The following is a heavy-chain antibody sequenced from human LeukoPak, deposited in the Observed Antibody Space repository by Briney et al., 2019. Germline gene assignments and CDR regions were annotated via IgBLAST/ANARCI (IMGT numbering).Heavy chain of an antibody. J-gene: IGHJ4*02. CDR3: ARDVPRKLREGYGDYPPPFDY. Sequence: SETLSLTCTVSGGSISSSSYYWGWIRQPPGKGLEWIGGIYYSGSTYYNPSLKSRVTISVDTSKNQFSLKLSSVTAADTAVYYCARDVPRKLREGYGDYPPPFDYWGQGTLVTVSS. CDR2: IYYSGST. CDR1: GGSISSSSYY. D-gene: IGHD4-17*01. V-gene: IGHV4-39*07.